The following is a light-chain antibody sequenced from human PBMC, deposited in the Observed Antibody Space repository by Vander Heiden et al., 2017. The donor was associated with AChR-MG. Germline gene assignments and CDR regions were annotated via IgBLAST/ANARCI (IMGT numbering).Light chain of an antibody. CDR2: RAS. CDR3: QHFYDRPRT. V-gene: IGKV3-15*01. Sequence: IVMTQSPATLSVSPGGRATLSCRASQSIASNLAWFQQKPGQAPRLLIYRASTRATGIPARFSGSGSATEFTLTISNLQPEDFAVYYCQHFYDRPRTFGQGTKVEIK. J-gene: IGKJ1*01. CDR1: QSIASN.